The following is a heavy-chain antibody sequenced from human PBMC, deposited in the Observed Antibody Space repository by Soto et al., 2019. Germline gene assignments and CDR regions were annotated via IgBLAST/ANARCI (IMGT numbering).Heavy chain of an antibody. V-gene: IGHV3-9*01. J-gene: IGHJ6*01. D-gene: IGHD2-8*01. CDR2: ISWNSGSI. CDR3: AKDMGPMVFAPRGGMDV. Sequence: DVQLVESGGGLVQPGRSLRLSCAVSGFTFDDYAMHWVRQAPGEGLEWVSGISWNSGSIGYADSVKGRFTISRDNVRNSLYLQMNRLRVEDTALYYCAKDMGPMVFAPRGGMDVW. CDR1: GFTFDDYA.